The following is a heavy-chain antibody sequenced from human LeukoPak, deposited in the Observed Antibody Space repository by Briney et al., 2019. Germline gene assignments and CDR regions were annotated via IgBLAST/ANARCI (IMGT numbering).Heavy chain of an antibody. D-gene: IGHD1-26*01. V-gene: IGHV3-74*01. CDR2: INSDGSGT. CDR1: GFTFSSNW. CDR3: ARAGEGLLAYSFDI. Sequence: GSLLLSPASSGFTFSSNWMHWVRQRPGKGLVWVSRINSDGSGTSYADSVKGRFTISRDNAKNTLYLQMNSLKAEDTAVYYCARAGEGLLAYSFDIWGQGTMVTVSS. J-gene: IGHJ3*02.